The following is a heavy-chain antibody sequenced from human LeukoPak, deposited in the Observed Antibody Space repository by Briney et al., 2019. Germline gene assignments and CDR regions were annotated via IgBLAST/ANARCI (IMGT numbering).Heavy chain of an antibody. CDR2: ISPSGGST. V-gene: IGHV1-46*01. D-gene: IGHD3-22*01. CDR3: ARDYGGYYYFDY. CDR1: GYTFTSYY. Sequence: ASVTVSCKASGYTFTSYYMHWVRQAPGQGLEWMGIISPSGGSTSYAQKFQGRVTMTRDMSTSTVYMELSSLRSEDTAVYYCARDYGGYYYFDYWGQGTLVTVSS. J-gene: IGHJ4*02.